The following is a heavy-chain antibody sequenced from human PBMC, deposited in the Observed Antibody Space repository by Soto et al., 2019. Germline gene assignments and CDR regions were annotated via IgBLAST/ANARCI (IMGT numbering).Heavy chain of an antibody. J-gene: IGHJ5*02. CDR2: IYWDDDK. CDR1: GFSLTTSGVG. Sequence: QITLKESGPTLVKPTQTLTLTCTFSGFSLTTSGVGVGWIRQPPGKALEWLALIYWDDDKRYSPSLKSRLTITKDPSKLPVALTMTNMDPADTATYFCAQRTTTVTWWFDPWGQGTLVTVSS. D-gene: IGHD4-17*01. V-gene: IGHV2-5*02. CDR3: AQRTTTVTWWFDP.